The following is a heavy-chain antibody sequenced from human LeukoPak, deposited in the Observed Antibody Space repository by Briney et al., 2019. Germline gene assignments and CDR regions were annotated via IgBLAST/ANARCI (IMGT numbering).Heavy chain of an antibody. V-gene: IGHV4-59*02. CDR1: GGSVNGYY. D-gene: IGHD2-21*02. Sequence: SGTLSLTCAVSGGSVNGYYWSWIRQTPGMGLEWIGYIYSSGDINYNPSLTSRLTMSVDTSNNQVSLKLSSVTAADTAVYFCARQPPNTASFDYWGQGTLVTVSS. CDR2: IYSSGDI. CDR3: ARQPPNTASFDY. J-gene: IGHJ4*02.